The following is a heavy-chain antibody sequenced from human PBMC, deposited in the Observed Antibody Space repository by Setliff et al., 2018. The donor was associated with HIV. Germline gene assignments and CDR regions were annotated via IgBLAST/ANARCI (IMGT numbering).Heavy chain of an antibody. Sequence: GGSLRLSCVASGFTFNSAWMTWVRQAPGKGLEWVGRIKSKTDGGTADYAAPVKGRFTISRDDSESIAFLQMNSLKTEDTAVYYCARDDYMLYSYYYGMDVWGQGTTVTVSS. CDR3: ARDDYMLYSYYYGMDV. CDR1: GFTFNSAW. V-gene: IGHV3-15*01. D-gene: IGHD4-4*01. CDR2: IKSKTDGGTA. J-gene: IGHJ6*02.